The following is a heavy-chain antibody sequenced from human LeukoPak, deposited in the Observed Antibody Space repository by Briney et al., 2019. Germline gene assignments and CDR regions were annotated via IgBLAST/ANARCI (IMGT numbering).Heavy chain of an antibody. J-gene: IGHJ4*02. V-gene: IGHV3-48*02. CDR1: GFTFSSYS. CDR3: AKAGRYSYGYGFDY. CDR2: IRSSSNTI. D-gene: IGHD5-18*01. Sequence: PGGSLRLSCAASGFTFSSYSMNWVRQAPGKGLEWVAYIRSSSNTIYYADSVKGRFTISRDNAKNSLYLQMNSLRDEDTAVYYCAKAGRYSYGYGFDYWGQGTLVTVSS.